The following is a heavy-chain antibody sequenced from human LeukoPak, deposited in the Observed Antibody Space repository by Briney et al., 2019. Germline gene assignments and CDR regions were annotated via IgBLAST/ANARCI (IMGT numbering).Heavy chain of an antibody. CDR3: ARATYGPLDY. V-gene: IGHV4-59*08. D-gene: IGHD4-17*01. CDR1: GGSINSHY. CDR2: IHYTGTT. Sequence: SETLSLTCIVSGGSINSHYWSWIRQPPGKGLEWIGDIHYTGTTKYNPSVKSRVTISIDTSKNQFSLELSSVTATDTAVYYCARATYGPLDYWGQGTLVTVSS. J-gene: IGHJ4*02.